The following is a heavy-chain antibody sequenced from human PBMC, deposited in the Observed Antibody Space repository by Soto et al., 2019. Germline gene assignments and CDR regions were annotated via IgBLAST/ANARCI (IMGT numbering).Heavy chain of an antibody. CDR2: ISAYTGHT. D-gene: IGHD6-13*01. J-gene: IGHJ4*02. Sequence: QVQLVQSGAEVKKPGASVKVSCKASGYTFTTYGITWVRQAPGQGLEWMGWISAYTGHTKYTQRLQGRVTMTTDPSTSTAYKELKSLRSDDTAVYYCARGWDSSSWSTYFDYWGQGTLVTVSS. CDR1: GYTFTTYG. V-gene: IGHV1-18*01. CDR3: ARGWDSSSWSTYFDY.